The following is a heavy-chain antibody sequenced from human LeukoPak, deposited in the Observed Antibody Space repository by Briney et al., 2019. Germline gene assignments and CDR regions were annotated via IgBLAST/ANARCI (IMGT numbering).Heavy chain of an antibody. CDR2: ISASAGRT. V-gene: IGHV3-23*01. CDR1: GFTFSSYA. J-gene: IGHJ4*02. CDR3: AKHLFDGDSVGSYFDY. Sequence: PGGSLRLSCAASGFTFSSYAMTWVRQAPGKGLEWVSGISASAGRTYYADSVKGRFTISRDNSKNTLYLQMNSLRAEDTAIYYCAKHLFDGDSVGSYFDYWGQGTLVTVSS. D-gene: IGHD2-21*02.